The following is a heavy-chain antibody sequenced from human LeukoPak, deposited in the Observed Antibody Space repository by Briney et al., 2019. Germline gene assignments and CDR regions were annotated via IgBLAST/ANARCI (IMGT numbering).Heavy chain of an antibody. CDR2: IYTSGST. J-gene: IGHJ5*02. CDR1: GGSISSYY. CDR3: ARDGEEYYEFWSGYYIKYNWFDA. Sequence: SETLSLTCTVSGGSISSYYWSWIRQPAGKGLEWIGRIYTSGSTNYNPSLKSRVTMSVDTSKNQFSLKLSSVTAADTAVYYCARDGEEYYEFWSGYYIKYNWFDAWGQGTLVTVSS. D-gene: IGHD3-3*01. V-gene: IGHV4-4*07.